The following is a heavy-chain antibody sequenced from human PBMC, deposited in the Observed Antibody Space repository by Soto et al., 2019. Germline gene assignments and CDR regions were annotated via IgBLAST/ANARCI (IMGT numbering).Heavy chain of an antibody. Sequence: PGGSLRLSCAASGFTFSSYAMHWVRQAPGKGLEWVAVISYDGSNKYYADSVKGRFTISRDNSKNTLYLQMNSLRAEDTAVYYCARDLEPSRYGLFDYWGQGTLVTVSS. CDR2: ISYDGSNK. V-gene: IGHV3-30-3*01. CDR3: ARDLEPSRYGLFDY. D-gene: IGHD3-10*01. J-gene: IGHJ4*02. CDR1: GFTFSSYA.